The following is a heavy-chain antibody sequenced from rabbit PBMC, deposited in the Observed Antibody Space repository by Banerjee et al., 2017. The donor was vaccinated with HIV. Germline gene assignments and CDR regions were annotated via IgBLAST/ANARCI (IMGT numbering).Heavy chain of an antibody. J-gene: IGHJ3*01. Sequence: EESGGDLVKPGASLTLTCTASGFSFSSKYWMCWVRQAPGKGLEWIGCIETSYGGTYYASWAKGRFTITRSTSLNTVDLKMTSLTAADTATYFCARGGGLWGQGTLVTV. V-gene: IGHV1S43*01. CDR3: ARGGGL. CDR2: IETSYGGT. CDR1: GFSFSSKYW.